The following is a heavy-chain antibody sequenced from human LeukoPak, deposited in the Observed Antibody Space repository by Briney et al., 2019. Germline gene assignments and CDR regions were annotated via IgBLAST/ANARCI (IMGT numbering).Heavy chain of an antibody. CDR3: ARHTRSGYDYYYYYYMDV. V-gene: IGHV4-39*01. CDR1: GGSISSSSYY. CDR2: IYYSGST. J-gene: IGHJ6*03. Sequence: SKTLSLTCTVSGGSISSSSYYWGWIRQPPGKGLEWIGSIYYSGSTYYNPSLKSRVTISVDTSKNQFSLKLSSVTAADTAVYYCARHTRSGYDYYYYYYMDVWGKGTTVTVSS. D-gene: IGHD5-12*01.